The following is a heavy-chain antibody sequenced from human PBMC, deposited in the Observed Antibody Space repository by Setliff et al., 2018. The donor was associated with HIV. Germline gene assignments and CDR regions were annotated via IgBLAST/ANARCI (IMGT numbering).Heavy chain of an antibody. CDR1: GGSISSSSYY. CDR2: VYYSGNT. D-gene: IGHD3-22*01. J-gene: IGHJ2*01. Sequence: PSETLSLTCTVSGGSISSSSYYWGWIRHSPGKGLEWIGSVYYSGNTYNNPSLKSRVTISVDTSKNQFSLKLSSVTAADTAVYYCARLSSGYKNWYVDLWGRGTLVTV. CDR3: ARLSSGYKNWYVDL. V-gene: IGHV4-39*01.